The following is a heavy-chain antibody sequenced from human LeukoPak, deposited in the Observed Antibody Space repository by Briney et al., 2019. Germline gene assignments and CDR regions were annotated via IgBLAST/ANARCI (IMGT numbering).Heavy chain of an antibody. Sequence: PGGSLRLSCAASGFTFSSYAMHWVRQAPGKGLEWVAVISYDGSNKYYADSVKGRFTISRDNSKNMLYLQMNSLRAEDTAVYYCTTDGIVVINWFDYWGHGTLVTVSS. CDR2: ISYDGSNK. CDR1: GFTFSSYA. J-gene: IGHJ5*01. V-gene: IGHV3-30-3*01. D-gene: IGHD3-22*01. CDR3: TTDGIVVINWFDY.